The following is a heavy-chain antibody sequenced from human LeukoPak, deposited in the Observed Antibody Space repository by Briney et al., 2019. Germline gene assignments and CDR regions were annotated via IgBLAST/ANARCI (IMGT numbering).Heavy chain of an antibody. J-gene: IGHJ4*02. Sequence: PSQTLSLTCAVYTASLTGFYWRWISHSPRRGREWIGEVTNNRKTNYNPYLSSRATISLASSKTQSSLKLTSVTAADTTVYYCATRGGGDYPFFFDHWGQGTLVTVSS. CDR3: ATRGGGDYPFFFDH. V-gene: IGHV4-34*01. D-gene: IGHD2-21*02. CDR2: VTNNRKT. CDR1: TASLTGFY.